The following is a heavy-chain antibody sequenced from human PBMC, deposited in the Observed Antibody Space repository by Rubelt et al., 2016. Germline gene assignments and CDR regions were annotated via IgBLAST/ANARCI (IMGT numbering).Heavy chain of an antibody. V-gene: IGHV4-39*07. Sequence: QLQLQESGPGLVKPSETLSLTCSVSGGSIGNSGYSWGWIRQPPGKGLEWIGSIYYSGGTYYNPSLKSRVTISVDTSKNQFAWKLGAWTAADTAGYSCARARFAYDSGASPDSWGQGTLVTVSS. CDR1: GGSIGNSGYS. J-gene: IGHJ4*02. CDR3: ARARFAYDSGASPDS. D-gene: IGHD3-22*01. CDR2: IYYSGGT.